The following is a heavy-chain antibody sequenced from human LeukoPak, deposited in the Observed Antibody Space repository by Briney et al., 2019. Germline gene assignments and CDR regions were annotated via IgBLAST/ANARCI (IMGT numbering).Heavy chain of an antibody. CDR3: ARIPVGGNRAFDV. D-gene: IGHD2-8*02. J-gene: IGHJ3*01. Sequence: GGSLRLSCTASGFTFSSYWMHWVRQVPGKGLVWVSRINDAGSDATYADSVKGRFTIPRDNAENTLYLQINSLRVEDTAIYYCARIPVGGNRAFDVWGQGTMVTVSS. CDR2: INDAGSDA. CDR1: GFTFSSYW. V-gene: IGHV3-74*01.